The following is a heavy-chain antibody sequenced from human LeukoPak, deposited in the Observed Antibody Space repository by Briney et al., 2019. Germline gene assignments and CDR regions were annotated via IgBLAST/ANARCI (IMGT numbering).Heavy chain of an antibody. J-gene: IGHJ4*02. V-gene: IGHV1-69*13. D-gene: IGHD3-22*01. Sequence: ASVKVSCKASGGTFSSYAISWVRQAPGQGLEWMGGIIPIFGTANYAQKFQGRVTITADESTSTAYMELSSLRSEDTAVYYCARAHSGAGTYYYDSSGYQYFDYWGQGTLVTVSS. CDR1: GGTFSSYA. CDR2: IIPIFGTA. CDR3: ARAHSGAGTYYYDSSGYQYFDY.